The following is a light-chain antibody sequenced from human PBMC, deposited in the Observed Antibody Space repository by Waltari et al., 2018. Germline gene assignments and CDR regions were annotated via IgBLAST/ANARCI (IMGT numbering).Light chain of an antibody. CDR1: SSNIGNNY. J-gene: IGLJ7*01. CDR3: GTWDSSLSGAV. Sequence: QSVLTQPPSVSAAPGQRVTISCSGGSSNIGNNYVSWYRQFPGTAPKLLIHENTARPSGIPGRFPGSKAGTSATLDITGLQAGDEADYYCGTWDSSLSGAVFGGGTHLTVL. CDR2: ENT. V-gene: IGLV1-51*02.